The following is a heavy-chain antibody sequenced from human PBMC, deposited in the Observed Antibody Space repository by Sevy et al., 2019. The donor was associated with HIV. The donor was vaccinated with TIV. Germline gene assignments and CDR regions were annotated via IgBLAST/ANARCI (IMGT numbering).Heavy chain of an antibody. CDR1: DGSISSYY. V-gene: IGHV4-59*01. CDR2: IYYSGST. D-gene: IGHD3-9*01. J-gene: IGHJ6*02. CDR3: ARESYDILPGSRGMDV. Sequence: SETLSLTCTVSDGSISSYYWSWIRQPPGKRLEWIGYIYYSGSTNYNPSLKSRVTISVDTSKNQFSLKLRSVTAADTDVYYCARESYDILPGSRGMDVWGQGTTVTVSS.